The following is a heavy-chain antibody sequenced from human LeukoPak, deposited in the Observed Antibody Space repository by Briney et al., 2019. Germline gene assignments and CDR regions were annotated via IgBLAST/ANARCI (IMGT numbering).Heavy chain of an antibody. Sequence: SGGSLRLSCVASGFTFTSSAMSWVRQAPGKGLEWVSAISGSGGSTYYADPVKGRFTISRDNSKNTLYLQMNSLRAEDTAVYYCARCKRVRGVIFYYYYYYMDVWGKGTTVTISS. CDR3: ARCKRVRGVIFYYYYYYMDV. D-gene: IGHD3-10*01. J-gene: IGHJ6*03. CDR2: ISGSGGST. V-gene: IGHV3-23*01. CDR1: GFTFTSSA.